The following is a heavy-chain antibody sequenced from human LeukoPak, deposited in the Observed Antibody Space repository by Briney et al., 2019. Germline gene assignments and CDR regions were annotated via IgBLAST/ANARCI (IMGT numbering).Heavy chain of an antibody. V-gene: IGHV3-21*01. CDR2: ISSSSSYI. Sequence: GGSLRVSCAASGFTFSSYSMNWVRQAPGKGLEWVSSISSSSSYIYYADSVKGRFTISRDNAKNSLYLQMNSLRAEDTAVYYCAGYCSSTSCYYYDSSGYLPLGYGMDVWGQGTTVTVSS. CDR1: GFTFSSYS. CDR3: AGYCSSTSCYYYDSSGYLPLGYGMDV. J-gene: IGHJ6*02. D-gene: IGHD2-2*01.